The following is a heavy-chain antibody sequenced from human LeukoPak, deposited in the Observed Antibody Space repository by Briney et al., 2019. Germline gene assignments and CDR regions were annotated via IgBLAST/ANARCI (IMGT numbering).Heavy chain of an antibody. CDR1: GFTFSSYS. CDR3: ARAFIAAAGERSSWFDP. Sequence: GGSLRLSCAASGFTFSSYSMNWVRQAPGKGLEWVSYISSSSSTIYYADSVKGRFTISRDNAKNSLYLQMNSLRAEDTAVYYCARAFIAAAGERSSWFDPWGQGTLVTVSS. CDR2: ISSSSSTI. J-gene: IGHJ5*02. V-gene: IGHV3-48*04. D-gene: IGHD6-13*01.